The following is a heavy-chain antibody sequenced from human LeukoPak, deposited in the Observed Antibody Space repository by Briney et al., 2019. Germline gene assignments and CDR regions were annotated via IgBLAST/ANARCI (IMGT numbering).Heavy chain of an antibody. CDR3: ARDGFIAVAGTRVYYYYYGMDV. CDR2: INHSGST. J-gene: IGHJ6*02. D-gene: IGHD6-19*01. V-gene: IGHV4-34*01. CDR1: GGSFSGYY. Sequence: SETLSLTCAVSGGSFSGYYWSWIRQPPGKGLEWIGEINHSGSTNYNPSLKSRVTISVDTSKNQFSLKLSSVTAADTAVYYCARDGFIAVAGTRVYYYYYGMDVWGQGTTVTVSS.